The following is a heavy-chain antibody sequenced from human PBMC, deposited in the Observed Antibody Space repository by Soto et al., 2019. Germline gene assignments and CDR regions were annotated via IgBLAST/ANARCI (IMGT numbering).Heavy chain of an antibody. CDR1: GHSISNAYY. CDR3: ARDRGIRLWRIDN. V-gene: IGHV4-38-2*02. CDR2: FFRSGNI. J-gene: IGHJ4*02. D-gene: IGHD3-10*01. Sequence: SETLSLTCQVSGHSISNAYYWAWIRQSPGKGLEWIGSFFRSGNIYYNPSLESRVSISVDTSKNQFSLKVRSVTVADTAVYYCARDRGIRLWRIDNCGQGTLVTAPQ.